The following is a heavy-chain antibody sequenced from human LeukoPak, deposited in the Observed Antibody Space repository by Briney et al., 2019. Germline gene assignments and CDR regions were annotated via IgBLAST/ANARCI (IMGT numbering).Heavy chain of an antibody. J-gene: IGHJ4*02. CDR1: GFTFSNYW. Sequence: GGSLRLSCAASGFTFSNYWMSWVRQAPGKGLEWVSGISWNSGSIGYADSVKGRFTISRDNAKNSLYLQMNSLRAEDTALYYCAKDISDYDSSGSVDYWGQGTLVTVSS. CDR2: ISWNSGSI. D-gene: IGHD3-22*01. CDR3: AKDISDYDSSGSVDY. V-gene: IGHV3-9*01.